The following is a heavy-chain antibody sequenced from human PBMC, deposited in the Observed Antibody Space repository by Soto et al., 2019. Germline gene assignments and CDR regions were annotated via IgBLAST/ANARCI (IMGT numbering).Heavy chain of an antibody. CDR2: IYYSGST. J-gene: IGHJ6*02. CDR1: GGSISSGDYS. CDR3: ARERRVYYYDSSGSPMDV. V-gene: IGHV4-30-4*01. D-gene: IGHD3-22*01. Sequence: PSETLSLTCTVFGGSISSGDYSWSWIRQPPGGGLEWIGNIYYSGSTYYNPSLKSRVTMSLDTSKNQFSLKLASVTAADTDVFYCARERRVYYYDSSGSPMDVWGQGTTVTVSS.